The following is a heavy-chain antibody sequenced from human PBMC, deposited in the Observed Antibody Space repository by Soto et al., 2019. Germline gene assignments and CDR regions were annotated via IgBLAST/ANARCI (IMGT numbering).Heavy chain of an antibody. CDR1: GFTFSIYG. J-gene: IGHJ4*02. Sequence: QVQLVESGGGVVQPGRYLRLSCAASGFTFSIYGMHWVRQAPGKGLEWVAVIWNDGSNKYYGDSVKGRFTISRDNSKNTLYLQMNSLRFEDTAIYYCARAVGPFDYWGQGTLVSVSS. CDR3: ARAVGPFDY. V-gene: IGHV3-33*01. CDR2: IWNDGSNK. D-gene: IGHD3-16*01.